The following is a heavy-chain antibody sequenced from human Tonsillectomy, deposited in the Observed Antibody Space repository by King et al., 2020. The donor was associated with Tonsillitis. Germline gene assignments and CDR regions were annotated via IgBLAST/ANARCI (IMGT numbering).Heavy chain of an antibody. J-gene: IGHJ4*02. Sequence: VQLVESGAEVKKPGASVKVSCKASGYTFTSYYMHWVRQAPGQGLEWMGIINPSGGSTSYAQKFQGRVTMTRDTSTSTVYMELSSLRSEDTAVYYCARDDPYYYDSSGSGMINDYWGQGTLVTVSS. CDR1: GYTFTSYY. D-gene: IGHD3-22*01. CDR2: INPSGGST. V-gene: IGHV1-46*01. CDR3: ARDDPYYYDSSGSGMINDY.